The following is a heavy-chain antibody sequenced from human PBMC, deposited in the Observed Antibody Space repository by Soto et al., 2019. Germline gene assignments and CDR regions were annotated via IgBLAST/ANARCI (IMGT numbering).Heavy chain of an antibody. CDR1: GGTFSSYA. CDR3: ARRLLLGRDRDSFDI. CDR2: IIPIFGTA. V-gene: IGHV1-69*01. J-gene: IGHJ3*02. Sequence: QVQLVQSGAEVKKPGSSVKVSCKASGGTFSSYAISWVRQAPGQGLEWMGGIIPIFGTANYAQKFQGRVTFTADESTTTASMELSSLRSEATAVYYFARRLLLGRDRDSFDIWGQGPMVTVAS. D-gene: IGHD2-21*02.